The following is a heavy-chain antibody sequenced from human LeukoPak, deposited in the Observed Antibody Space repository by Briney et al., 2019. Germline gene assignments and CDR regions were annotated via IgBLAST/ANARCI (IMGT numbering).Heavy chain of an antibody. CDR2: IYSAGST. Sequence: GGSLRLSCAASGFSVSSNYMWWVRQAPGKGLEWVSLIYSAGSTYYADSVKGRFTISRDNSKNTLYLHMNNLRVEDTAVYYCASGLRAVWIQLSGPDYWGQGALVTVS. CDR1: GFSVSSNY. V-gene: IGHV3-53*01. J-gene: IGHJ4*02. D-gene: IGHD5-18*01. CDR3: ASGLRAVWIQLSGPDY.